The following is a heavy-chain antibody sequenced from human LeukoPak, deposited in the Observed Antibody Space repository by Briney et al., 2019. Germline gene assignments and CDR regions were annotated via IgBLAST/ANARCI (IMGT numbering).Heavy chain of an antibody. D-gene: IGHD1-26*01. Sequence: ASVKVSCRVSGYTFTIYGISWARQAPGRGLEWMGWISAYNGNTNEAPKLPGRVTMTTATSTSTAYMELRSLRSDDTAVYYCARILSGSYFGASDIWSQGTMVTVSS. CDR3: ARILSGSYFGASDI. CDR1: GYTFTIYG. V-gene: IGHV1-18*01. J-gene: IGHJ3*02. CDR2: ISAYNGNT.